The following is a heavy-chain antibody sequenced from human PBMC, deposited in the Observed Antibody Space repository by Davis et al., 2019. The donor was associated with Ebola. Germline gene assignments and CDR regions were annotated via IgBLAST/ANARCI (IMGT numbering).Heavy chain of an antibody. Sequence: PSETLSLTCTVSGGSISSGDYYWSWIRQPPGKGLEWIGYIYYSGSTYYNPSLKSRVTISVDTSKNQFSLKLSSVTAADTAVYYCARGGTGLGSGSDYWGQGTLVTVSS. J-gene: IGHJ4*02. CDR3: ARGGTGLGSGSDY. V-gene: IGHV4-30-4*01. CDR1: GGSISSGDYY. D-gene: IGHD3/OR15-3a*01. CDR2: IYYSGST.